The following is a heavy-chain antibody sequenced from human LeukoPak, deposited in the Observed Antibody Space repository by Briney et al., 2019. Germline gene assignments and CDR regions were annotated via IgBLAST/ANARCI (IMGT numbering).Heavy chain of an antibody. CDR1: GFTFTSYA. CDR3: AAQYSSSSNWFAP. J-gene: IGHJ5*02. Sequence: PGGSLRLSCAASGFTFTSYAMSWVRQAPGKGLECVSAITGSGGTTYYADSVKGRFTISRDNYKNTLYLQMNSLRVEDTAVYYCAAQYSSSSNWFAPWGQGTLVTVSS. V-gene: IGHV3-23*01. CDR2: ITGSGGTT. D-gene: IGHD6-6*01.